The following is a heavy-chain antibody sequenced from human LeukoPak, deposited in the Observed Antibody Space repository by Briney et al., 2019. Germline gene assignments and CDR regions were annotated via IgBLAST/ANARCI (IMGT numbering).Heavy chain of an antibody. V-gene: IGHV4-59*01. CDR2: IYYSGST. J-gene: IGHJ4*02. D-gene: IGHD6-19*01. Sequence: PSETLSLTCTVSGGSISSDYWSWIRQPPGKGLEYIGYIYYSGSTNYNPSLKSRVTISVDTSKNQFSLKLSSVTAADTAVYYCARAGSGWSFDYWGQGTLVTVSS. CDR3: ARAGSGWSFDY. CDR1: GGSISSDY.